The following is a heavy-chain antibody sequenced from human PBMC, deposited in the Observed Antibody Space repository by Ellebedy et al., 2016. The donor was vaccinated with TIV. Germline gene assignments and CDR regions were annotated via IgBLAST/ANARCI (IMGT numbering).Heavy chain of an antibody. V-gene: IGHV2-5*02. Sequence: SGPTLVKPTQTLTLTCTFSGFSLSTRGVGVSWIRQPPGRALEWLALIYWDDDKRYSPSLESRLTIFKDTSKNQVVLTMTNVDPVDTATYYRTHRRPIYYDTSGCLDYWGQGTLVTVSS. J-gene: IGHJ4*02. CDR1: GFSLSTRGVG. CDR2: IYWDDDK. CDR3: THRRPIYYDTSGCLDY. D-gene: IGHD3-22*01.